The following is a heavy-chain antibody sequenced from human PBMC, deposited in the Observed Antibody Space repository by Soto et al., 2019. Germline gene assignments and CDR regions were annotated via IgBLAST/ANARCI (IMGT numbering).Heavy chain of an antibody. D-gene: IGHD3-3*01. J-gene: IGHJ4*02. CDR1: GDSVSSVGFH. CDR3: ARAPVGLDTISYFDC. V-gene: IGHV4-30-4*01. CDR2: IYNGGST. Sequence: SETLSLTCTVSGDSVSSVGFHWAWLRRPPGKGLEWIGYIYNGGSTYYRPSLESRMHMSRDATRNHYSLRLTSVTAADTAVYFCARAPVGLDTISYFDCWGQGKLVT.